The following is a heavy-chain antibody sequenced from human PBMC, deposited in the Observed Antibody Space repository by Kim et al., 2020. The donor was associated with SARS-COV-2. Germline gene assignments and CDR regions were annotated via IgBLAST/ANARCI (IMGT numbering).Heavy chain of an antibody. V-gene: IGHV3-23*01. CDR2: ISRSGDDT. CDR3: ATAEFEGQYLSSNLDY. Sequence: GGSLRLSCAASGFTLSSYGMHWVRQAPGKGLEWVSAISRSGDDTPYAGSVKGRFTISRDNSKNTLYLQMNSLRAEDTAVYYCATAEFEGQYLSSNLDYWGQGTLDTVSS. J-gene: IGHJ4*02. CDR1: GFTLSSYG. D-gene: IGHD2-2*01.